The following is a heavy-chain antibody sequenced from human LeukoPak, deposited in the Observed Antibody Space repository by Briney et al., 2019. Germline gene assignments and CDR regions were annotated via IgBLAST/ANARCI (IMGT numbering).Heavy chain of an antibody. V-gene: IGHV3-64D*09. D-gene: IGHD5-18*01. J-gene: IGHJ4*02. Sequence: GGSLRLSCSASGFTLTTYTMYWVRQAPGKGLQYVSAISGDGGSTYYVDSVKGRFTISRDNSKNTLYLQMSGLRAEDTAVYYCVKDIPDTAVEVYWGQGTLVTVSS. CDR2: ISGDGGST. CDR3: VKDIPDTAVEVY. CDR1: GFTLTTYT.